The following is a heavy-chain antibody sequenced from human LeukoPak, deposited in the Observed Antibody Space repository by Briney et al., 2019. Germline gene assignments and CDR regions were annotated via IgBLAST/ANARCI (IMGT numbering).Heavy chain of an antibody. Sequence: GGSLRLSCAASGFTFSSYWMSWVRQAPGKGLEGVANIKQDGSEKYYVDSVKGRFTISRDNAKNSVYLQMNSLRVEDTAVYSCARVGYPRTFDISGQGTMVTVSS. CDR2: IKQDGSEK. D-gene: IGHD6-13*01. CDR1: GFTFSSYW. J-gene: IGHJ3*02. CDR3: ARVGYPRTFDI. V-gene: IGHV3-7*01.